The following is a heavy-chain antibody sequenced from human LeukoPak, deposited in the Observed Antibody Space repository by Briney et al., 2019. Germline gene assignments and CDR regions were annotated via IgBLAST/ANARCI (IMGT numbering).Heavy chain of an antibody. CDR1: GFTFSSSA. CDR3: AREGPNWGFVDDAFDI. V-gene: IGHV3-23*01. CDR2: ISNNGGYT. D-gene: IGHD7-27*01. Sequence: GGSLRLSCAASGFTFSSSAMSWVRQAPGKGLEWVSAISNNGGYTYYADSVQGRFTISRDNSKSTLCLQMNSLRAEDTAVYYCAREGPNWGFVDDAFDIWGQGTMVTVSS. J-gene: IGHJ3*02.